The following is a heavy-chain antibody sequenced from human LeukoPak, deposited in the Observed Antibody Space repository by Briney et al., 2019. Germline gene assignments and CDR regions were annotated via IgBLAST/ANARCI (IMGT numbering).Heavy chain of an antibody. V-gene: IGHV1-2*02. CDR2: INPNSGGT. CDR3: ARDLQGDYDY. CDR1: GYTFTGYY. Sequence: ASVKVSCKASGYTFTGYYMHWVRQAPGQGLEWMGWINPNSGGTNYAQKFQGRVTMTRDTSISTAYMDLSRLTSDDTAVYYCARDLQGDYDYWGQGTLVTVSS. D-gene: IGHD4-17*01. J-gene: IGHJ4*02.